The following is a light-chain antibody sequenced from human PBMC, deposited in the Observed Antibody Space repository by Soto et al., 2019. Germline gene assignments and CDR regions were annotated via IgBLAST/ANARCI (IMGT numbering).Light chain of an antibody. CDR2: GNY. V-gene: IGLV1-40*01. Sequence: QSVLTQPPSVSGAPGQRVTISCTGSSSNIGAGYSVHWYQQLPGTAPKLLIYGNYNRPSGVPDRFSGSKSGTSVSLAITGLLAEDEADYYCCSYAGSYTKVFGTGTKLTVL. CDR1: SSNIGAGYS. J-gene: IGLJ1*01. CDR3: CSYAGSYTKV.